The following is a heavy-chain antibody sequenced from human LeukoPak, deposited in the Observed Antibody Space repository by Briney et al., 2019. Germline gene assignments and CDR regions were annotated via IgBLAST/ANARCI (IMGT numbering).Heavy chain of an antibody. CDR2: IYYSGST. Sequence: PSETLSLTCTVSGGSISSSSYYWGWIRQPPGMGLEWIGSIYYSGSTYYNPSLKSRVTISVDTSKNQFSLKLSSVTAADTAVYYCARHPPRRGIAAAAHDYWGQGTLVTVSS. V-gene: IGHV4-39*01. J-gene: IGHJ4*02. D-gene: IGHD6-13*01. CDR1: GGSISSSSYY. CDR3: ARHPPRRGIAAAAHDY.